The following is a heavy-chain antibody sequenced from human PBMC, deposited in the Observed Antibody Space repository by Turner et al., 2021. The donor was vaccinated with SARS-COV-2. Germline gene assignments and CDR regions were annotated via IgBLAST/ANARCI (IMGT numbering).Heavy chain of an antibody. V-gene: IGHV4-39*01. CDR3: ARLEWLRSPFDY. J-gene: IGHJ4*02. Sequence: QLQLPESGPGLVKPSETLSLTCTVSGGSISSSSYYWGWIRQPPGKGLEWIGSIYYSGSTYYNPSLKSRVTISVDKSKNQFSLKLSSVTAADTAVYYCARLEWLRSPFDYWGQGTLVTVSS. CDR2: IYYSGST. D-gene: IGHD5-12*01. CDR1: GGSISSSSYY.